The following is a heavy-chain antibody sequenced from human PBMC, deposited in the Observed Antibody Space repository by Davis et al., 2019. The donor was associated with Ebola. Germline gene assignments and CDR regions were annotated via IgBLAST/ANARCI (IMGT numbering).Heavy chain of an antibody. CDR2: ISGSGGST. CDR1: GFTVSSNY. Sequence: GESLKISCAASGFTVSSNYMSWVRQAPGKGLEWVSAISGSGGSTYYADSVKGRFTISRDNSKNTLYLQMNSLRAEDTAVYYCAKDVNWYFDLWGRGTLVTVSS. V-gene: IGHV3-23*01. CDR3: AKDVNWYFDL. J-gene: IGHJ2*01.